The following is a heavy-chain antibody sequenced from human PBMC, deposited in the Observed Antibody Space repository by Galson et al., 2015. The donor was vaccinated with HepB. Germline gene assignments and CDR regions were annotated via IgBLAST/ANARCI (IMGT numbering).Heavy chain of an antibody. D-gene: IGHD4-17*01. J-gene: IGHJ3*02. Sequence: LRLSCAASGFTFSSFGMHWVRQAPGKGLEWVAVIYYDGSYQYYADSVTGRFTIFRDNSKNTLYLQLNSLRAEDTAVYYCARAYYGDYARGGFDIWGQGTMVTVSS. CDR3: ARAYYGDYARGGFDI. CDR1: GFTFSSFG. CDR2: IYYDGSYQ. V-gene: IGHV3-33*01.